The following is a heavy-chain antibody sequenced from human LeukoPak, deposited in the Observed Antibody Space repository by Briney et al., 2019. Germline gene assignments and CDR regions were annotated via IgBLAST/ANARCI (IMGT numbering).Heavy chain of an antibody. CDR3: ARGLHGWYFDY. V-gene: IGHV1-18*01. J-gene: IGHJ4*02. D-gene: IGHD5-24*01. CDR2: ISAYNGNT. CDR1: GYTLTELS. Sequence: ASVKVSCKVSGYTLTELSMHWERQAPGQGLEWMGWISAYNGNTNYAQKLQGRVTMTTDTSTSTAYMELRSLRSDDTAVYYCARGLHGWYFDYWGQGTLVTVSS.